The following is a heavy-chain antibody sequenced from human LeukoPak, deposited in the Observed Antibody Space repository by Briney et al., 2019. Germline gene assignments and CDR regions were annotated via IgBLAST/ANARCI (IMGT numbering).Heavy chain of an antibody. CDR1: GGSFSGYY. J-gene: IGHJ5*02. CDR3: ARHATWFDP. Sequence: SETLSLTCAVYGGSFSGYYWSWLRQPPGKGLEWIGSIYYSGSTYYNPSLKSQVTISVDTSTNQFSLKLSSVPAADTAVYYCARHATWFDPCGQGTLVTVSS. V-gene: IGHV4-34*01. CDR2: IYYSGST. D-gene: IGHD2-2*01.